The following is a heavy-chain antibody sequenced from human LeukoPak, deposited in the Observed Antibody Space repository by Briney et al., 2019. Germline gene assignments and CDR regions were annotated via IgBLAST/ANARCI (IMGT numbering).Heavy chain of an antibody. V-gene: IGHV1-8*01. D-gene: IGHD1-14*01. CDR2: MNPNNGNA. J-gene: IGHJ4*02. CDR3: ARGEWYNGAYTALHYLDY. CDR1: GYAFTNYD. Sequence: ASVRVSCKASGYAFTNYDINWVRQATGQGLEWMGWMNPNNGNAGYAQKFQDKVTMTRDTSISTAYMELSSLRSEDTAINYCARGEWYNGAYTALHYLDYWGQGTLVTVSS.